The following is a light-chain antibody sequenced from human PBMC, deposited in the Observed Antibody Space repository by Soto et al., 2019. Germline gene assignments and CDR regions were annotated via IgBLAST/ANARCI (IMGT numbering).Light chain of an antibody. CDR3: QQYGSSPIT. CDR2: GAS. J-gene: IGKJ5*01. Sequence: EIVLTQSPGTLSLSPGERSTVSCGASQSVISTYLAWYQQKPGQAPRLLIYGASSRATGIPDRFSGSGSGTDFTLTISRLEPEDFAVYYCQQYGSSPITFGQGTRLEIK. CDR1: QSVISTY. V-gene: IGKV3-20*01.